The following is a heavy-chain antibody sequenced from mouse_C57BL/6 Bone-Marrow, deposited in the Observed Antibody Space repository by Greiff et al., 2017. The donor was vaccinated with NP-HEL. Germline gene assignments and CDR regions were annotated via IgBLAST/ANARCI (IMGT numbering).Heavy chain of an antibody. CDR3: VRSSPSWFAY. Sequence: VQLQQPGAELVMPGASVKLSCKASGYTFTSYWMHWVKQRPGQGLEWIGELDPSDSYTNYNQKFKGKSTLTVDKSSSTAYMQLSSLTSEDSAVYYCVRSSPSWFAYWGQGTLVTVSA. J-gene: IGHJ3*01. CDR2: LDPSDSYT. CDR1: GYTFTSYW. D-gene: IGHD1-1*01. V-gene: IGHV1-69*01.